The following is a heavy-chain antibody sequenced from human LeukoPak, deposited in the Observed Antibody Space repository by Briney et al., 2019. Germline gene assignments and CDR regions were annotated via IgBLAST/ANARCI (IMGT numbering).Heavy chain of an antibody. CDR2: IWYDGSNK. CDR3: ARGGDSLYYHYYSGMDV. CDR1: GFTFSSYG. Sequence: GGSLRLSCAASGFTFSSYGMHWVRQAPGKGLEWVAVIWYDGSNKYYADSVKGRFTISRDNSKNTLYLQMNSLRAEDTAVYYCARGGDSLYYHYYSGMDVWGQGTTVTVSS. J-gene: IGHJ6*02. D-gene: IGHD2-21*02. V-gene: IGHV3-33*01.